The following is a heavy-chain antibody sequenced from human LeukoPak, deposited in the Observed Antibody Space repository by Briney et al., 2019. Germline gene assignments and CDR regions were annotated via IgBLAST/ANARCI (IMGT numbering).Heavy chain of an antibody. CDR3: AKDRMYYYGSGSRLYGMDV. D-gene: IGHD3-10*01. Sequence: GGSLRLSCAASGFTFSSYGMHWVRQAPGKGLEWVAVISYDGSNKYYADSVKGRFTISRDNSKNTLYLQMNSLRAEDTAVYYCAKDRMYYYGSGSRLYGMDVWGQGTTVTVSS. CDR1: GFTFSSYG. CDR2: ISYDGSNK. J-gene: IGHJ6*02. V-gene: IGHV3-30*18.